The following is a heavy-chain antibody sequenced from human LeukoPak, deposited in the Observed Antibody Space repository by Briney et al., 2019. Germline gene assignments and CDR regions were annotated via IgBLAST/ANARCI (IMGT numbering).Heavy chain of an antibody. V-gene: IGHV5-51*01. Sequence: GESLKISCKTSGYTFSKYGIGWVRQKSGKGLEWMGIIDPNDSDTRYSPSFQGPVTISADTSTSTAYLQWSSLMASDTAMYYCVRGRGYYDSYNGYYDPDNWFETWGQGTLVTVSS. CDR1: GYTFSKYG. D-gene: IGHD3-16*01. CDR3: VRGRGYYDSYNGYYDPDNWFET. CDR2: IDPNDSDT. J-gene: IGHJ5*02.